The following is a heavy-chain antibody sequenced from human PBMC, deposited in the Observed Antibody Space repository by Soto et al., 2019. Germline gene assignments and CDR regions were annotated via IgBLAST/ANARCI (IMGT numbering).Heavy chain of an antibody. D-gene: IGHD5-12*01. Sequence: GGSLRLSCAASGFTVSSNYMSWVRQAPGKGLEWGSVIYSGGSTYYADSVKGRFTISRDNSKNTLYLQMNSLRAEDTAVYYCARDRVESGYDLDYFNYWGQGTLVTVSS. CDR3: ARDRVESGYDLDYFNY. J-gene: IGHJ4*02. V-gene: IGHV3-53*01. CDR1: GFTVSSNY. CDR2: IYSGGST.